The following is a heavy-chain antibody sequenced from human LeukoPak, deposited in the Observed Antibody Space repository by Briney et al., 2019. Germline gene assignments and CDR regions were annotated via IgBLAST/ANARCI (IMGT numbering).Heavy chain of an antibody. Sequence: GGSLRLSCAASGFTFSSYAMSWVRQAPGKGLEWVSAIVGSGASTYYADSVKGRFTISRDNSKNTLHLQMNSLRAEDTSIYHCAKVRVVGDYNWFFDLWGRGTLVTVSS. CDR2: IVGSGAST. J-gene: IGHJ2*01. V-gene: IGHV3-23*01. CDR1: GFTFSSYA. D-gene: IGHD4-17*01. CDR3: AKVRVVGDYNWFFDL.